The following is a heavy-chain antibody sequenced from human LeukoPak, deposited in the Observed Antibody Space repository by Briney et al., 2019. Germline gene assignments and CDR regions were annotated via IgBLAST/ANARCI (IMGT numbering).Heavy chain of an antibody. CDR1: GYTFTCYY. J-gene: IGHJ3*02. Sequence: ASVKVSCKASGYTFTCYYIHWVRQAPGQGLEWMGWINPKSGGTNYAQKFQGRVTMTRDTSINTAYMELSRLRSGDTAVYYCARGGDYYDSSGYYDDAFDIWGQGTMVTVSS. D-gene: IGHD3-22*01. V-gene: IGHV1-2*02. CDR2: INPKSGGT. CDR3: ARGGDYYDSSGYYDDAFDI.